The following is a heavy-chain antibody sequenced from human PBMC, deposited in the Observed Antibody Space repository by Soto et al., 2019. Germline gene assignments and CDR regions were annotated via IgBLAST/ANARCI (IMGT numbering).Heavy chain of an antibody. V-gene: IGHV3-23*01. D-gene: IGHD2-15*01. CDR3: AKPGRYCSGGSCYEVLDY. CDR1: GFTFSSYA. CDR2: ITGSGAST. J-gene: IGHJ4*02. Sequence: PGGSLRLPCAASGFTFSSYAMTWVRQAPGKGLEWVSAITGSGASTYYADSVKGRFSISRDNSKNTLYLQMNSLRAEDTAVYYCAKPGRYCSGGSCYEVLDYWGQGTLVTVSS.